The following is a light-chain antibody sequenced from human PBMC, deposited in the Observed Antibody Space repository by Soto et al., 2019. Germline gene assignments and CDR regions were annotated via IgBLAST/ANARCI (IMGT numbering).Light chain of an antibody. CDR2: GAS. J-gene: IGKJ1*01. V-gene: IGKV3-20*01. CDR1: QSVSSSY. Sequence: EIVLTQSPGTLSLSPGERATLSCRASQSVSSSYLAWYQQKPGQAPRLIISGASSRATGIPDRFSGSGSGTDFTLTIRRLEPEDFAVYYCQQYGSSPPAWTFGQGPRVEV. CDR3: QQYGSSPPAWT.